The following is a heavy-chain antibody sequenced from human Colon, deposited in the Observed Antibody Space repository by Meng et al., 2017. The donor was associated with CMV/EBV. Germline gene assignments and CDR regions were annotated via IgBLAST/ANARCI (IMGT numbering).Heavy chain of an antibody. CDR2: INPNSGGT. D-gene: IGHD3-22*01. CDR3: ARGKNYYDSSGYRKGLDY. CDR1: GYTFTENS. V-gene: IGHV1-2*02. J-gene: IGHJ4*02. Sequence: QVQLVQSGAEAKKPGASVKVSCKASGYTFTENSMHWVRQAPGQGLEWMGWINPNSGGTNYAQKFQGRVTMTRDTSISTAYMELSRLRSDDTAVYYCARGKNYYDSSGYRKGLDYWGQGTLVTVSS.